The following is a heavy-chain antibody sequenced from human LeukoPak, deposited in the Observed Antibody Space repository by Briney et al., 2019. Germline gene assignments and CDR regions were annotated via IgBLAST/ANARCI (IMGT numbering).Heavy chain of an antibody. J-gene: IGHJ6*03. D-gene: IGHD7-27*01. Sequence: GGSLRLSCAASGFTFSDYYMSWIRQAPGKGLEWVSYISSSGSTIYYADSVKGRFTISRDNAKNSLYLQMNSLRAEDTAVYYCARLAGTLYYYYYMDVWGKGTTVTVSS. CDR3: ARLAGTLYYYYYMDV. CDR1: GFTFSDYY. CDR2: ISSSGSTI. V-gene: IGHV3-11*04.